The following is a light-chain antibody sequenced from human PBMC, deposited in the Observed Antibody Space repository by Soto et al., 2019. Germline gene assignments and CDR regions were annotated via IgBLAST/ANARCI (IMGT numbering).Light chain of an antibody. CDR1: NSDVGTYNL. V-gene: IGLV2-23*02. Sequence: QSALTQPASVSGSPGQSITISCTGTNSDVGTYNLVSWYQQHPGKAPKIMIYEVNKRPSGVSNRFSGSKSGNTASLTISGLHAEDEADYYCCSYAGTSYVFGTGTKVTVL. J-gene: IGLJ1*01. CDR2: EVN. CDR3: CSYAGTSYV.